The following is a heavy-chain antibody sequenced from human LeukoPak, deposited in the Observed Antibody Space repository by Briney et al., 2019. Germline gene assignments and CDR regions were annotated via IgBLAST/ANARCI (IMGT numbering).Heavy chain of an antibody. CDR3: ASSLRARAYFFDS. CDR1: GFTFSSYA. J-gene: IGHJ4*02. Sequence: PGGSLRLSCEASGFTFSSYAMSWVRQAPGKGLEWVSGISSSGGSTDNADSVKGRFTISRDNSKNTLYLQLNSLRAEDTAVYYCASSLRARAYFFDSWGQGTLVTVSS. D-gene: IGHD3-10*01. CDR2: ISSSGGST. V-gene: IGHV3-23*01.